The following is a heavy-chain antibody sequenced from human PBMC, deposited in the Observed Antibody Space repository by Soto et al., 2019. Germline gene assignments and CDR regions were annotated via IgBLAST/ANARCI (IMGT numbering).Heavy chain of an antibody. Sequence: QVQLMQSGAEVKKPGSSVKVSCKASGGTFSSYAISWVRQAPGQGLEWMGGLIPIFGTANYAQKFQGRVTITADESTSIAYMEVSSLRSEDTAVYYCARVAGVVVTATGTYYYYGMDVWGQGTTVTASS. CDR2: LIPIFGTA. CDR1: GGTFSSYA. D-gene: IGHD2-21*02. J-gene: IGHJ6*02. CDR3: ARVAGVVVTATGTYYYYGMDV. V-gene: IGHV1-69*01.